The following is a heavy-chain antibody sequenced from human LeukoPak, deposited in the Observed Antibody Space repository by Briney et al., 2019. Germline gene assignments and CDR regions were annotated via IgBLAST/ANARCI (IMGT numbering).Heavy chain of an antibody. V-gene: IGHV1-2*02. CDR2: INPNIGGT. CDR1: AYTVTVYN. CDR3: ARGRGSTSSNFDY. D-gene: IGHD2-2*01. Sequence: ASVTLSCTASAYTVTVYNMHWVRHAPGQGLGWIGWINPNIGGTNYAQRFQGRVTMTRDTSISTAYMELSRLTSDDTAVYYCARGRGSTSSNFDYWGQGTLVTVSS. J-gene: IGHJ4*02.